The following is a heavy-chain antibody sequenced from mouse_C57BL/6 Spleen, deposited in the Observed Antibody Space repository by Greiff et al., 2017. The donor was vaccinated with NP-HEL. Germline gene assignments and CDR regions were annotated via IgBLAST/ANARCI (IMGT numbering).Heavy chain of an antibody. J-gene: IGHJ4*01. Sequence: VQLQESGPGLVQPSQSLSITCTVSGFSLTSYGVHWVRQSPGKGLEWLGVIWRGGSTDYNAAFMSRLSITKDNSKSQVFFKMNSLQADDTAIYYCAKEGDYYGYYAMDYWGQGTSVTVSS. CDR2: IWRGGST. D-gene: IGHD1-2*01. CDR1: GFSLTSYG. V-gene: IGHV2-5*01. CDR3: AKEGDYYGYYAMDY.